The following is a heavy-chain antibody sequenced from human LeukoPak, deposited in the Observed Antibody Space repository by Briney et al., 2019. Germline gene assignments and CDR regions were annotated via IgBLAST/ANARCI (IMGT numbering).Heavy chain of an antibody. CDR2: IYYTGST. Sequence: SETLSLTCPVSGGSVSSSRYYWGWIRQPPGKGLEWIGSIYYTGSTYYKPSLKSRVTISVDASKNQISLKLSSVTAADTAVYYCARDRDYYDSSGYTYAFDIWGQGTMVTVSS. CDR3: ARDRDYYDSSGYTYAFDI. CDR1: GGSVSSSRYY. D-gene: IGHD3-22*01. V-gene: IGHV4-39*02. J-gene: IGHJ3*02.